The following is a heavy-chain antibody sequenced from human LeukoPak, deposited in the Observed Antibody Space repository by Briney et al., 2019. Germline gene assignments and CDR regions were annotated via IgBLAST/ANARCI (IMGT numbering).Heavy chain of an antibody. D-gene: IGHD2-21*02. CDR1: GFTFSTYG. CDR3: AKAYCRGDCHEDY. V-gene: IGHV3-30*18. J-gene: IGHJ4*02. Sequence: GGSLRLSCAASGFTFSTYGMHWVRQAPGKGLEWVAVISYDGSNKYPADSVKGRFTISRDNSKNTLYLQMNSLRAEDTAVYYCAKAYCRGDCHEDYWGQGTLVSVSS. CDR2: ISYDGSNK.